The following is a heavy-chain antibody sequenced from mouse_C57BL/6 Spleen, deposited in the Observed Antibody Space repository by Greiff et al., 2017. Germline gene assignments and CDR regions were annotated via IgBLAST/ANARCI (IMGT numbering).Heavy chain of an antibody. V-gene: IGHV5-17*01. J-gene: IGHJ3*01. Sequence: EVQRVESGGGLVKPGGSLKLSCAASGFTFSDYGMHWVRQAPEKGLEWVAYISSGSSTIYYADPVKGRFTISSDNAKNTLFLQMTSLRSEDTAMYYCARRGYSNYKWFAYWGQGTLVTVSA. CDR3: ARRGYSNYKWFAY. CDR1: GFTFSDYG. CDR2: ISSGSSTI. D-gene: IGHD2-5*01.